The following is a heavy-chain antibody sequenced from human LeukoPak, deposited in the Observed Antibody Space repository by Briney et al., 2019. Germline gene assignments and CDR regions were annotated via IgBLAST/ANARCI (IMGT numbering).Heavy chain of an antibody. D-gene: IGHD5-12*01. CDR1: GFTFSSYW. V-gene: IGHV3-7*01. CDR2: IKQDGSEK. J-gene: IGHJ4*02. CDR3: ATFVGDGYDSN. Sequence: GGSLRLSCAASGFTFSSYWMSWVRQAPGKGLEWVANIKQDGSEKYYVDSVKGRFTISRDNAKNSLYLQMNSLRAEDTAVYYCATFVGDGYDSNWGQGTLVTVSS.